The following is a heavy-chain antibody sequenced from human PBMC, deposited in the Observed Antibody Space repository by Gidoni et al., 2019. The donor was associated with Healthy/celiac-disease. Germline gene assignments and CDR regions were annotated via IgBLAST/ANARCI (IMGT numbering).Heavy chain of an antibody. J-gene: IGHJ6*02. CDR1: GLTFRDHY. CDR3: ARDRLDYDILTGYFRYGMDV. V-gene: IGHV3-72*01. CDR2: TRNKANSSTT. Sequence: EVQLVESGGGLVQPGGSLRLSCAASGLTFRDHYMDWVRQAPGKGLEWVGRTRNKANSSTTEYAASVKGRFTISRDDSKNSLYLQMNSLKTEDTAVYYCARDRLDYDILTGYFRYGMDVWGQGTTVTVSS. D-gene: IGHD3-9*01.